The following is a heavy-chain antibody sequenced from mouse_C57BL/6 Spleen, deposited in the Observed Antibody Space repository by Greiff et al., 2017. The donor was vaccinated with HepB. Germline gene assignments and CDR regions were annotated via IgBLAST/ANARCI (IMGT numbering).Heavy chain of an antibody. V-gene: IGHV1-76*01. CDR2: IYPGSGNT. J-gene: IGHJ4*01. Sequence: QVQLQQSGAELVRPGASVKLSCKASGYTFTDYYINWVKQRPGQGLEWIARIYPGSGNTYYNEKFKGKATLTAEKSSSTAYMQLSSLTSEDSAVYFCARGPYHVEAMDYWGQGTSVTVSS. CDR1: GYTFTDYY. CDR3: ARGPYHVEAMDY. D-gene: IGHD2-10*01.